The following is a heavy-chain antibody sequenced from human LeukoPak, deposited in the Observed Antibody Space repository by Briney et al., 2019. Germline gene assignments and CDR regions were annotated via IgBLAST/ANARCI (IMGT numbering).Heavy chain of an antibody. CDR3: ARPIAPSSGYYYYMDV. V-gene: IGHV4-59*01. Sequence: SETLSLTCTVSGGSISRYCWSWIRQPPGKGLEWIRYIYYSGSTNYNPSLKSRVTISVDTSKNQFSLKLSSVTAADTAVYYCARPIAPSSGYYYYMDVWGKGTTVTVSS. CDR2: IYYSGST. J-gene: IGHJ6*03. D-gene: IGHD6-6*01. CDR1: GGSISRYC.